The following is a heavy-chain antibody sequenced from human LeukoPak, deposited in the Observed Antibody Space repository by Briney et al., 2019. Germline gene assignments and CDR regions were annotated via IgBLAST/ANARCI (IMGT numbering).Heavy chain of an antibody. V-gene: IGHV1-2*02. CDR1: GYTFTGYY. Sequence: ASVKVSCKASGYTFTGYYMHWVRQAPGQGLEWMGWINPNSGGTNYAQRFQGRVTMTKDTSISTAYMELSGLGSDDTAGYCCARELLEWSNYWGQGTLVTVSS. D-gene: IGHD3-3*01. J-gene: IGHJ4*02. CDR3: ARELLEWSNY. CDR2: INPNSGGT.